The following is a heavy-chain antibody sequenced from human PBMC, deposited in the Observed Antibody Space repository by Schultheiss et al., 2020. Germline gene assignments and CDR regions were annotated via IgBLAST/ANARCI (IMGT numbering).Heavy chain of an antibody. CDR1: GYTFTGYY. CDR2: INPNSSGT. CDR3: ARPYYGDYDPSWFDP. Sequence: ASVKVSCKASGYTFTGYYMHWVRQAPGQGLEWMGWINPNSSGTNYAQKFQGRVTMTRDTSISTAYMELSRLRSDDTAVYYCARPYYGDYDPSWFDPWGQGTLVTVSS. V-gene: IGHV1-2*02. J-gene: IGHJ5*02. D-gene: IGHD4-17*01.